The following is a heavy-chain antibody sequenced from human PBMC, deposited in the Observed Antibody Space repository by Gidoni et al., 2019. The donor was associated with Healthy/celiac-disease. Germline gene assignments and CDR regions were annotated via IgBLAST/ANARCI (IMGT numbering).Heavy chain of an antibody. CDR3: ARGGYYYDSSGYYEPAYYFDS. V-gene: IGHV3-21*01. Sequence: EVQLVESGGGLVKPGGSLRLSCAASGFPFSNYSMNWVRQAPGKGLEWVSSITSSSSYIYYADSLKGRFTISRDNAKNSLYLQMNSLRAEDTAVYFCARGGYYYDSSGYYEPAYYFDSWGQGTLVTVSS. CDR2: ITSSSSYI. CDR1: GFPFSNYS. D-gene: IGHD3-22*01. J-gene: IGHJ4*02.